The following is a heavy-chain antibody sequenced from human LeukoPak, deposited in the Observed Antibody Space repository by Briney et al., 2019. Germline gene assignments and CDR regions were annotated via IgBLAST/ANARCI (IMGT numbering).Heavy chain of an antibody. Sequence: GASVKVSCKASGGTFNSYAISWVRQAPGQGLEWMGRIIPIFGIANYVQKFQGRVTITADKSTSTAYMELSSLRSEDTAVYYCARDTAMAPFDYWGQGTLVAVSS. CDR2: IIPIFGIA. V-gene: IGHV1-69*04. J-gene: IGHJ4*02. CDR1: GGTFNSYA. D-gene: IGHD5-18*01. CDR3: ARDTAMAPFDY.